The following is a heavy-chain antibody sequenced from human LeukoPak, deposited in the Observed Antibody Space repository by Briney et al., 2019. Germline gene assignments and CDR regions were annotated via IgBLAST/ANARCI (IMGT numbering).Heavy chain of an antibody. D-gene: IGHD2-2*01. V-gene: IGHV3-11*01. CDR1: GFTFSDYY. J-gene: IGHJ5*02. Sequence: GGSLRLSCAASGFTFSDYYMSWIRQAPGKRLEWVSYISSSGSTIYYADSVKGRFTISRDNAKNSLYLQMNSLRAEDTAVYYCGSYCSSTSCANWFDPWGQGTLVTVSS. CDR2: ISSSGSTI. CDR3: GSYCSSTSCANWFDP.